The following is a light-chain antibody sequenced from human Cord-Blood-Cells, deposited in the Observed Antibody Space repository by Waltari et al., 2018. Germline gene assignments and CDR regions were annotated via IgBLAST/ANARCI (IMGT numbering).Light chain of an antibody. V-gene: IGLV1-51*01. CDR3: GTWDSSLSAYV. CDR2: DNN. J-gene: IGLJ1*01. CDR1: SSNLGNNY. Sequence: QSVLTQPPSVSAAPGQKVTISCSGSSSNLGNNYVSWYQQLPGTAPKLLIYDNNKRPSGIPDRCSGSKSGTSATLGITGLQTGDEADYYCGTWDSSLSAYVFGTGTKVTVL.